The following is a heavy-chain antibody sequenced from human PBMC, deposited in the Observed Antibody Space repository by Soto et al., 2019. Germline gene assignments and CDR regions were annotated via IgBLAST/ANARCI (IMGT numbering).Heavy chain of an antibody. CDR2: IDSDGSRI. V-gene: IGHV3-74*01. D-gene: IGHD2-15*01. Sequence: EVQLVESGGGLVQPGESLRLSCAASGFTFSNYWMHWVRQAPGKGLVWVSRIDSDGSRITYADFVKGRFTISRDNAKNTVYLHMNSLTAEATAVYYCVRTSLVVAVATREDFWGQGTLVTVSS. J-gene: IGHJ4*02. CDR1: GFTFSNYW. CDR3: VRTSLVVAVATREDF.